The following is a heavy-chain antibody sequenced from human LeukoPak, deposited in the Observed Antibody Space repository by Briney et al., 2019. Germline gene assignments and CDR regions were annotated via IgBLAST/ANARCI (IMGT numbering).Heavy chain of an antibody. J-gene: IGHJ4*02. CDR2: IGTRSNPI. Sequence: GGSLRLSCAASGVSFSAIYMSWSRQAPGMGLEWISYIGTRSNPIYYADSVKGRFTISRDDAKNSLYLQMNSLRDEDTAVYFCAREARGSGRDFDYWGQGILVTVSS. D-gene: IGHD1-26*01. CDR3: AREARGSGRDFDY. CDR1: GVSFSAIY. V-gene: IGHV3-11*01.